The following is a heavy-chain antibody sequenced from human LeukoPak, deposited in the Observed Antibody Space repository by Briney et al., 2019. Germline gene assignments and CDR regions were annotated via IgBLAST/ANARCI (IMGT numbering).Heavy chain of an antibody. D-gene: IGHD3-10*02. CDR3: ARHVRGYPPRQFDY. J-gene: IGHJ4*02. CDR2: IYYSGST. Sequence: SETLSLTCTVSGGSISSGDYYWSWIRQPPGKGLEWIGYIYYSGSTYYNPSLKSRVTISVDTSKNQFSLKLSSVTAADTAVYYCARHVRGYPPRQFDYWGQGTLVTVSS. V-gene: IGHV4-30-4*08. CDR1: GGSISSGDYY.